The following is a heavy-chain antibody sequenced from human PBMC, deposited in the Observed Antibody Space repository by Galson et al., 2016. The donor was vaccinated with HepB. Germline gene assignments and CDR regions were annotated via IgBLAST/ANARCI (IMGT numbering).Heavy chain of an antibody. Sequence: TLSLTCTVSGGSISSGGYYWSWIRQHPGKGLEWIGYIYYSGSTYYNPSLKSRVTISVDTSKNQFSLKLSSVTAADTAVYYCARDGDSAAGKVFHHWGQGTLVTVSS. CDR2: IYYSGST. CDR1: GGSISSGGYY. V-gene: IGHV4-31*03. J-gene: IGHJ1*01. CDR3: ARDGDSAAGKVFHH. D-gene: IGHD6-13*01.